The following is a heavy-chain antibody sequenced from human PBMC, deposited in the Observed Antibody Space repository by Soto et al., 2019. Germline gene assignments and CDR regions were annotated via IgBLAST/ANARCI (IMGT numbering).Heavy chain of an antibody. Sequence: QLQLQESGPGLVKPSETLSLTCTVSGGSISSSSYYWGWIRQPPGKGLEWIGSIYYSGRTYYNPSLKSRVTISVDTSKNQFSLKLSSVTAADTAVYYCARHGTCYYDSGAYYVSSYFDYWGQGTLVTVSS. D-gene: IGHD3-22*01. CDR3: ARHGTCYYDSGAYYVSSYFDY. J-gene: IGHJ4*02. CDR1: GGSISSSSYY. V-gene: IGHV4-39*01. CDR2: IYYSGRT.